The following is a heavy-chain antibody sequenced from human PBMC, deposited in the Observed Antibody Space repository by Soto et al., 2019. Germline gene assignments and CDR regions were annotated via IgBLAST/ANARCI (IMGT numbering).Heavy chain of an antibody. CDR3: ARQTPDNWNDVGAFDI. Sequence: SETLSLTCTVSGGSISSYSWSWIRQPPGKGLEWIGYIFYSESSNYNPSLQSRVTISVDTSKNQFSLKLRSVTAADTAVYYCARQTPDNWNDVGAFDIWGQGTMVTVSS. D-gene: IGHD1-20*01. CDR1: GGSISSYS. J-gene: IGHJ3*02. V-gene: IGHV4-59*08. CDR2: IFYSESS.